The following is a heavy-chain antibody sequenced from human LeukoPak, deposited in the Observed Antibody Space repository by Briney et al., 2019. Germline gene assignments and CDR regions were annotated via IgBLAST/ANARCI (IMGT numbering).Heavy chain of an antibody. D-gene: IGHD5-12*01. CDR3: ARGGSSGYDPFDY. CDR2: IFYSGST. CDR1: GCSISNYY. J-gene: IGHJ4*02. Sequence: SETLSLTCTVSGCSISNYYWSWIRKPPGKGLEWIGYIFYSGSTNYNPSLKSRVTISVDTSRNQFYVKMSSVTAADTAVYYCARGGSSGYDPFDYCGQGTLVTVSS. V-gene: IGHV4-59*01.